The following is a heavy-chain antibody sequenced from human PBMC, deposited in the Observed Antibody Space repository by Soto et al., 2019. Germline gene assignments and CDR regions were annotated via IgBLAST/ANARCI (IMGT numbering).Heavy chain of an antibody. V-gene: IGHV3-30*18. D-gene: IGHD3-16*02. J-gene: IGHJ4*02. CDR1: GFTFSSYG. Sequence: QVQLVESGGGVVQPGRSLRLSCAASGFTFSSYGMHWVRQAPGKGLEWVAVISYDGSNKYYADSVKGRFTISRDNSKNTLYLQMNSLRAEDTAVYYCANLLGTKRGVIVHPTGYWGQGTLVTVSS. CDR3: ANLLGTKRGVIVHPTGY. CDR2: ISYDGSNK.